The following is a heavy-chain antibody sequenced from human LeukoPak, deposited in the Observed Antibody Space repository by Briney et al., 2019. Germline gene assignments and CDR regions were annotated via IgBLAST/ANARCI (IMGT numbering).Heavy chain of an antibody. V-gene: IGHV5-10-1*01. CDR3: ARRLFYDSPVACDM. CDR2: IDPSDSYT. J-gene: IGHJ3*02. Sequence: GESLRISCKGSGSSFTSYWISRVRQMPGKGLEWMGRIDPSDSYTNYSPSFQGHVTISADKSISTAYLQWISLKSSDTAIYYCARRLFYDSPVACDMWGQGTMVTVSS. CDR1: GSSFTSYW. D-gene: IGHD3-22*01.